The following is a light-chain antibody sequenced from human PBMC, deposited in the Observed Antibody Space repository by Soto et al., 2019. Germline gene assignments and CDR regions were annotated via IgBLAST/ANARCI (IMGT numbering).Light chain of an antibody. CDR2: EVF. J-gene: IGLJ1*01. CDR1: TTDVGDYDL. CDR3: SSYYSTLIDFV. V-gene: IGLV2-14*01. Sequence: QSPLREPASVSGSPGHSITISCTGATTDVGDYDLVSWYQHHPGKAPKLTIYEVFKRPSGIPDRFSGSKSGNTASLTISGLQADDEADHYCSSYYSTLIDFVFGGGTKVTVL.